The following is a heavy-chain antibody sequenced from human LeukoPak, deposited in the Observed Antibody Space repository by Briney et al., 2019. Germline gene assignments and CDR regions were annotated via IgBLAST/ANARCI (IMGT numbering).Heavy chain of an antibody. CDR1: GGSISSSSYY. D-gene: IGHD3-10*01. J-gene: IGHJ4*02. CDR2: IYFSGRT. Sequence: PSETLSLTCTVSGGSISSSSYYWGWIRQPPGKGLEWIGSIYFSGRTYYNASLESRVTISVDTSKNQFSLKLSSVTAADTAVYYCARQSGLLFYYGSGSGELFFDYWGQGTQVTVSS. CDR3: ARQSGLLFYYGSGSGELFFDY. V-gene: IGHV4-39*01.